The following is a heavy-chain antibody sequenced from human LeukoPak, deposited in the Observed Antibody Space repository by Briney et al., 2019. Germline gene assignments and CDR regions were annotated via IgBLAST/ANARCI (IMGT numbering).Heavy chain of an antibody. V-gene: IGHV4-59*08. Sequence: SETLSLTCTVSGGSISSHYWTWLRQPPGKGLEWIGYIYSSGSTNYNPSLKSRITISVDTSKNQFSFKLSSVTAADTAGYYCARHCLVAGTNNWFDPWGQGTLVTVSS. D-gene: IGHD6-19*01. CDR3: ARHCLVAGTNNWFDP. J-gene: IGHJ5*02. CDR1: GGSISSHY. CDR2: IYSSGST.